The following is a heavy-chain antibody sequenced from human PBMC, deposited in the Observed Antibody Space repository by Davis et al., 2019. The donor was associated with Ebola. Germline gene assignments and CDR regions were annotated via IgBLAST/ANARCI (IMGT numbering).Heavy chain of an antibody. CDR2: ISSSSSYI. Sequence: PGGSLRLSCAASGFTFSSYSMNWVRQAPGKGLEWVSSISSSSSYIYYADSVKGRFTISRDNAKNSLDLQMNSLRAEETAVYYCARDPYTIFGMAGAFDIWGQGTMVTVSS. CDR1: GFTFSSYS. CDR3: ARDPYTIFGMAGAFDI. D-gene: IGHD3-3*01. J-gene: IGHJ3*02. V-gene: IGHV3-21*01.